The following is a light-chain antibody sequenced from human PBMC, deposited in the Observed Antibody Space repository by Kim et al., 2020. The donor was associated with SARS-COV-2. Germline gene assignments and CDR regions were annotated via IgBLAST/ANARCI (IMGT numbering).Light chain of an antibody. CDR2: GKN. CDR1: SLRSYY. J-gene: IGLJ1*01. CDR3: NSRDSSGNRV. Sequence: SSELTQDPAVSVALGQTVRITCQGDSLRSYYASWYQQKPGQAPVLVIYGKNNRPSGIPDRFSGSSPGNTASLTITGAQAEDEAAYYCNSRDSSGNRVFGT. V-gene: IGLV3-19*01.